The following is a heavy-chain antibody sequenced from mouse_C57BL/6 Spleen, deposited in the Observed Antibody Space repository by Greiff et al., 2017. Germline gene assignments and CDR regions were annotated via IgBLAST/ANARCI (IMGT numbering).Heavy chain of an antibody. CDR1: GYSLTSGYY. D-gene: IGHD2-13*01. CDR2: ISYDGGN. V-gene: IGHV3-6*01. Sequence: EVQLQESGPGLVKPSQSLSLTCSVTGYSLTSGYYWNWIRQFPGNKLEWMGYISYDGGNNYNPSLKNRISITRDTSQNQFFLKLTSVTTEDTATYYCARDDWSWFAYWRQGTLVTVSA. J-gene: IGHJ3*01. CDR3: ARDDWSWFAY.